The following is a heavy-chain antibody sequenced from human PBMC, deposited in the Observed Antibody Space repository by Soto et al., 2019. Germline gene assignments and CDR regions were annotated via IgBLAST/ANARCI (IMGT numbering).Heavy chain of an antibody. CDR2: IDAGNGNT. CDR1: GYTFTRYA. Sequence: QVQVVQSGAEVKKPGASVKVSCKASGYTFTRYAMHWVRQAPGQRLEWMGWIDAGNGNTKHSQKFQGRVTITSDTSASTADMELSSLRSEDTAVYYCARSYGSGSLYFDYWGQGTLVTVSS. CDR3: ARSYGSGSLYFDY. V-gene: IGHV1-3*01. D-gene: IGHD3-10*01. J-gene: IGHJ4*02.